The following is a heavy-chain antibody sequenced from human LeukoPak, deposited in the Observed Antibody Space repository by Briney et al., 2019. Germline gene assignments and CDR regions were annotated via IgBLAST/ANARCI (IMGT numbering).Heavy chain of an antibody. CDR2: ISWNSGSI. CDR3: AKARGDFWSGYFDY. V-gene: IGHV3-9*01. Sequence: GGSLRLSCAASGFTFDDYAMPWVRQAPGKGLEWVSGISWNSGSIGYADSVKGRFTISRDNAKNSPYLQMNSLRAEDTALYYCAKARGDFWSGYFDYWGQGTLVTVSS. D-gene: IGHD3-3*01. J-gene: IGHJ4*02. CDR1: GFTFDDYA.